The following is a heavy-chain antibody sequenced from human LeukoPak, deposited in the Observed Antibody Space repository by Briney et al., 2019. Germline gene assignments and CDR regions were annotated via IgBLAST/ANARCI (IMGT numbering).Heavy chain of an antibody. V-gene: IGHV4-61*02. CDR3: ARGVVTQPYYMDV. CDR1: GDSLSSGSYY. D-gene: IGHD3-22*01. J-gene: IGHJ6*03. CDR2: IYYSGNT. Sequence: SETLSLTCTVSGDSLSSGSYYWTWIRQTAGKGLEWIGRIYYSGNTNYNPSLRSRVTISVNTSKNQFSLNIYSLTAADTAVYFCARGVVTQPYYMDVWGKGTTVTVSS.